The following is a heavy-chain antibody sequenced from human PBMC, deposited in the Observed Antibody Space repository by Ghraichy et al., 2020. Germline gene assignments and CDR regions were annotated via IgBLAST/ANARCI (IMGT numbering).Heavy chain of an antibody. CDR2: IYSGGST. J-gene: IGHJ6*02. D-gene: IGHD1-7*01. V-gene: IGHV3-53*01. Sequence: AGSLRLSCAASGFTVSSNYMSWVRQPPGKGLEWVSVIYSGGSTYYADSVKGRFTISRDNSKNTLYLQINSLRAEDTAVYYCARDKLELQHYYYGMDVWGQGTTVTVSS. CDR1: GFTVSSNY. CDR3: ARDKLELQHYYYGMDV.